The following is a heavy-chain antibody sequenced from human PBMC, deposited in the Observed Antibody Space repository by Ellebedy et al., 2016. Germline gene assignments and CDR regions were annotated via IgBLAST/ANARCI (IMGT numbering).Heavy chain of an antibody. CDR1: GFTFSSYA. V-gene: IGHV3-23*01. CDR2: ISGSGGVT. D-gene: IGHD1-26*01. Sequence: GESLKISXAASGFTFSSYAMSWVRQAPGKGLEWVSVISGSGGVTYYADSVKGRFTISRDNSKNTLYLQMNSLRAEDTAVYYCAKEGTEGGSYSAFDIWGQGTMVTVSS. CDR3: AKEGTEGGSYSAFDI. J-gene: IGHJ3*02.